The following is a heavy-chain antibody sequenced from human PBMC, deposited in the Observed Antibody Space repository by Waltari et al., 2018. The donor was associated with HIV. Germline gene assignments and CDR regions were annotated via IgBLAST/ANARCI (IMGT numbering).Heavy chain of an antibody. CDR1: GGTFSSYA. Sequence: QVQLVQSGAEVKKPGSSVKVSCKASGGTFSSYAIRWVRQATGQGLEWMGGIIPIFGTANYAQKFQGRVTITADESTSTAYMELSSLRSEDTAVYYCARPGARFFPTGDHHYYGMDVWGQGTTVTVSS. CDR3: ARPGARFFPTGDHHYYGMDV. J-gene: IGHJ6*02. D-gene: IGHD3-3*01. CDR2: IIPIFGTA. V-gene: IGHV1-69*01.